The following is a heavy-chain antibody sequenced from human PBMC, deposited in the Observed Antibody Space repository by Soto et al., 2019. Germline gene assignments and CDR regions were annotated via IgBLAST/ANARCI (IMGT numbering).Heavy chain of an antibody. J-gene: IGHJ6*02. CDR1: GGTFSSYA. Sequence: ASVKVSCKASGGTFSSYAISWVRQAPGQGLEWMGGIIPIFGTANYAQKFQGRVTITADESTSTAYMELSSLRSEDTAVYYCARGRLVVLTDYYYYYGMDVWGQGTTVTVSS. V-gene: IGHV1-69*13. CDR3: ARGRLVVLTDYYYYYGMDV. CDR2: IIPIFGTA. D-gene: IGHD3-22*01.